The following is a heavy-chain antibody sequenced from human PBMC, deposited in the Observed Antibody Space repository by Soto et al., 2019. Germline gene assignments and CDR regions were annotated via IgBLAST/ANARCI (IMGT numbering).Heavy chain of an antibody. D-gene: IGHD1-7*01. CDR1: SVAFSHAW. Sequence: PGGSLRLSCADSSVAFSHAWMYWVRQAPGKGLEWVGRIKSKFDGGTTEYAAPVKGRFTISRDDSKNTLYLQMNSLTTEDTAVYYCTTEAGTTLVDYWGQGALVTVSS. J-gene: IGHJ4*02. V-gene: IGHV3-15*07. CDR3: TTEAGTTLVDY. CDR2: IKSKFDGGTT.